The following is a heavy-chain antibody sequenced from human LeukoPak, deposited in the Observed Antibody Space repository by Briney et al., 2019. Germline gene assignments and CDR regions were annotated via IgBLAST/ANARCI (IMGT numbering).Heavy chain of an antibody. J-gene: IGHJ4*02. V-gene: IGHV4-59*12. CDR2: IYHTGST. CDR3: ARGARAGYNLEPFDY. Sequence: PSETLSLTCTVSGGSISSYYWSWIRQPPGKGLEWIGEIYHTGSTNNNPSLTSRVTISVDKSKNQFSLKLSSVTAADTAVYYCARGARAGYNLEPFDYWGQGTLVTVSS. D-gene: IGHD5-24*01. CDR1: GGSISSYY.